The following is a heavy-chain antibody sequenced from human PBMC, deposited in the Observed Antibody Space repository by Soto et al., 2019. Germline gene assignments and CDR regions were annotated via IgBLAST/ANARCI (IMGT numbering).Heavy chain of an antibody. CDR2: ISYDGRHQ. D-gene: IGHD5-12*01. CDR1: GFTFGSYG. V-gene: IGHV3-30*03. Sequence: QVRLVESGGDMVQPGRSLRLSCAASGFTFGSYGMHWVRQAPGKGLEWVAMISYDGRHQYYADSVKGRFTTSRENFKDTLYLQMNGLTPEDTAIYFSARELDIPPDYYFDYWGQGNLVTVSS. CDR3: ARELDIPPDYYFDY. J-gene: IGHJ4*02.